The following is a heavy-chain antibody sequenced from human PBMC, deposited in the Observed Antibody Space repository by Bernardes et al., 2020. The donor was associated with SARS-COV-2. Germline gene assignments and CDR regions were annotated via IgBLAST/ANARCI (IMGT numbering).Heavy chain of an antibody. D-gene: IGHD3-9*01. Sequence: GGSLRLSCAASGFTFSSYWMSWVRQAPGKGLEWVANIKQDGSEKYYVDSVKGRFTISRDNAKNSLYLQMNSLRAEDTAVYYCARDGLYYDILTGSSPYYGIEVGCQGTTGTVSS. CDR1: GFTFSSYW. J-gene: IGHJ6*02. V-gene: IGHV3-7*01. CDR3: ARDGLYYDILTGSSPYYGIEV. CDR2: IKQDGSEK.